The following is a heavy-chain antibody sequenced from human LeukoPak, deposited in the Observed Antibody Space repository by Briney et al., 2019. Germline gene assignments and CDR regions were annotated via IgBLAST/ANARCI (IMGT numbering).Heavy chain of an antibody. CDR2: IYYSGST. D-gene: IGHD1-26*01. CDR3: TRRMVGAYYFDY. Sequence: SETLSLTCTVSGGSISSYYWNWIRQPPGKGLEWIGYIYYSGSTNYNPSLKSRVTISVDTSKNQFSLKLSSVTAADTAVYYCTRRMVGAYYFDYWGQGILVTVSS. V-gene: IGHV4-59*08. CDR1: GGSISSYY. J-gene: IGHJ4*02.